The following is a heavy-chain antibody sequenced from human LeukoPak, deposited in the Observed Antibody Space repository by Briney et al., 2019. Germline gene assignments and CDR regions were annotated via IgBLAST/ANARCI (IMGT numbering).Heavy chain of an antibody. Sequence: GVSLRLSCSTSGFTFSNHFMHGVRQAPGKGLEYVSSIGPNGASTLYADSVKGRFTISRDNSKNALYLQLTSLRLEDTALYYCVKDLTGTWSFDYWGQGTLVTVSS. V-gene: IGHV3-64D*06. D-gene: IGHD3-9*01. J-gene: IGHJ4*02. CDR1: GFTFSNHF. CDR2: IGPNGAST. CDR3: VKDLTGTWSFDY.